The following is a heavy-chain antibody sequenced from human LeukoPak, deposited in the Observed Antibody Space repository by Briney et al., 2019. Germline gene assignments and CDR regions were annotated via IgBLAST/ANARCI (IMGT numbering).Heavy chain of an antibody. J-gene: IGHJ4*02. D-gene: IGHD3-9*01. Sequence: GESLKVSCKASGYTFTGYYMHWVRQAPGQGLEWMGWINPNSGGTNYAQKFQGRVTMTRDTSISTAYMELSRLRSDDTAVYYCARDPGYFYYFDYWGQGTLVTVSS. V-gene: IGHV1-2*02. CDR2: INPNSGGT. CDR3: ARDPGYFYYFDY. CDR1: GYTFTGYY.